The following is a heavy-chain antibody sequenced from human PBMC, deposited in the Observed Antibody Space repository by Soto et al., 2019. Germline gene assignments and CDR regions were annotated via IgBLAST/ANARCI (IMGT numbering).Heavy chain of an antibody. J-gene: IGHJ4*02. V-gene: IGHV4-31*11. CDR1: GGSTSSADYY. Sequence: PSETLSLTCAVCGGSTSSADYYGSWIRQHPGKGLEWIGYIYYTGSTYYNPSLKSRVTMSVDTSKNQFSLKLSSVTAADTAVYYCARRTTETKTFDYWGQGTLVTVS. CDR3: ARRTTETKTFDY. CDR2: IYYTGST. D-gene: IGHD4-17*01.